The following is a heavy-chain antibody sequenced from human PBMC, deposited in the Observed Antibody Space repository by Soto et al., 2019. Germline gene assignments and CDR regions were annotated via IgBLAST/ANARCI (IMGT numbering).Heavy chain of an antibody. Sequence: ASETLSLTCTVSGGSISSYYWSWIRQPPGKGLEWIGYIYYSGSTNYNPSLKSRVTISVDTSKNQFSLKLSSVTAADTAVYYCARVCSGGSCYPRHYYYYGMDVWGQGTTVTVSS. CDR2: IYYSGST. J-gene: IGHJ6*02. CDR1: GGSISSYY. CDR3: ARVCSGGSCYPRHYYYYGMDV. V-gene: IGHV4-59*01. D-gene: IGHD2-15*01.